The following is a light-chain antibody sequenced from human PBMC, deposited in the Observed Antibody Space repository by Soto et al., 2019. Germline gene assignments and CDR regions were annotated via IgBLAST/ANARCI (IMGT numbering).Light chain of an antibody. Sequence: QSALTQPAPVSGSPGQSITISCTGTSSDVGSYNLVSWYQQHPGKAPKLMISEVSKRPSGISDRFSGSKSGSTASLTISGLQAEDEADYYCCSYAGTSTHTVFGGGTQLTVL. CDR3: CSYAGTSTHTV. CDR2: EVS. J-gene: IGLJ7*01. CDR1: SSDVGSYNL. V-gene: IGLV2-23*02.